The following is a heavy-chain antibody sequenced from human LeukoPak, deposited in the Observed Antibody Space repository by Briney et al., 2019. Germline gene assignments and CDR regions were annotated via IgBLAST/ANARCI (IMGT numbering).Heavy chain of an antibody. Sequence: PSETLSLTCTVSGGSISSHYWSWIRQPPGKGLEWIGYIYYSGSTNYKPSLKSRVTISVDTSKNQFSLKLSSVTAADTAVYYCARGRSSYGFWWFDPWGQGTLVTVSS. V-gene: IGHV4-59*11. CDR2: IYYSGST. CDR3: ARGRSSYGFWWFDP. CDR1: GGSISSHY. J-gene: IGHJ5*02. D-gene: IGHD5-18*01.